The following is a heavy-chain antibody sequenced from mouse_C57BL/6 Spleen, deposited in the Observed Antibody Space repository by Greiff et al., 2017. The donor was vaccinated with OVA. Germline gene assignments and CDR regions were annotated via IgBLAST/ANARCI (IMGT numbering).Heavy chain of an antibody. V-gene: IGHV1-26*01. D-gene: IGHD6-1*01. J-gene: IGHJ2*01. CDR3: ARGGPHYFDY. CDR2: INPNNGGT. Sequence: EVKLQQSGPELVKPGASVKISCKASGYTFTDYYMNWVKQSHGKSLEWIGDINPNNGGTSYNQKFKGKATLTVDKSSSTAYMELRSLTSEDSAVYYCARGGPHYFDYWGQGTTLTVSS. CDR1: GYTFTDYY.